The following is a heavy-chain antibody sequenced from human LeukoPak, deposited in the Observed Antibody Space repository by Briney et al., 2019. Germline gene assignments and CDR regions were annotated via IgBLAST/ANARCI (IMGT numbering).Heavy chain of an antibody. D-gene: IGHD2-15*01. CDR2: ISGSGGST. Sequence: GGSLRLSCAASGFTFSSYAMSWVRQAPGKGLEWVSAISGSGGSTYYADSVKGRFTISRDNSKNTLYLQMNSLRAEDTAAYYCAKVLRAVGVIFDYWGQGTLVTVSS. CDR3: AKVLRAVGVIFDY. CDR1: GFTFSSYA. V-gene: IGHV3-23*01. J-gene: IGHJ4*02.